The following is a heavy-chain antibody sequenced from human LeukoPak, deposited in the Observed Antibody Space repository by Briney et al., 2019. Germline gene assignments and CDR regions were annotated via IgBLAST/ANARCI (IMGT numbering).Heavy chain of an antibody. J-gene: IGHJ6*03. V-gene: IGHV1-2*02. CDR2: INPNSGGT. CDR1: GYTFTGYY. CDR3: ARSGTIVGSGGDYYYYMDV. Sequence: ASVKVSCKASGYTFTGYYMHWVRQAPGQGLEWMGWINPNSGGTNYAQKFQGRVTMTRDTSISTAYMELSRLRSDDTAVYYCARSGTIVGSGGDYYYYMDVWGKGTTVTISS. D-gene: IGHD6-19*01.